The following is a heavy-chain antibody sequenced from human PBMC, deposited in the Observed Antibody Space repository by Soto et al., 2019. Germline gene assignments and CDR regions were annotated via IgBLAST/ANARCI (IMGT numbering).Heavy chain of an antibody. J-gene: IGHJ6*02. CDR3: ARDVRGAATFGMDV. CDR2: IYYSGST. Sequence: QVQLQESGPGLVKPSQTLSLTCTVSGGSISSGDYYWRWIRQPPGKGLEWIGYIYYSGSTYYNPSLKSRVTISVDTSNNQFSLKLSSVTAADTAVYYCARDVRGAATFGMDVWGQGTTVTVSS. D-gene: IGHD3-10*02. CDR1: GGSISSGDYY. V-gene: IGHV4-30-4*01.